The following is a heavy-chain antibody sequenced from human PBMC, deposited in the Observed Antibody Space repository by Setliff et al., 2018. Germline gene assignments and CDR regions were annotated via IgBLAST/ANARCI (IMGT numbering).Heavy chain of an antibody. D-gene: IGHD3-10*01. J-gene: IGHJ4*02. CDR2: ISGSGGST. CDR1: GFTFSSYA. V-gene: IGHV3-23*01. CDR3: AKRALTSTMVASGGDFDY. Sequence: PGGSLRLSCAASGFTFSSYAMSWVRQAPGKGLEWVSAISGSGGSTYYADSVKGRFTISRDNSKNTLYLQMNSLRAEDTAVYYCAKRALTSTMVASGGDFDYWAQGTLVTVSS.